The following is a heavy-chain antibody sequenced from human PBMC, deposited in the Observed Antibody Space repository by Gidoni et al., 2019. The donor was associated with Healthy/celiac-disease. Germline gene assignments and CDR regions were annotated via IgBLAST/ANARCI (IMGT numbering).Heavy chain of an antibody. Sequence: EVQLVQSGAEVKNPGESMRISCKGSGCSFTSYWRSWVRQMPGKGLEWMGRIDPSDSYTNYSPSFQGHVTISADKSISTAYLQWSSLKASDTAMYYCARLTGYCSGGSCYSYFDYWGQGTLVTVSS. D-gene: IGHD2-15*01. J-gene: IGHJ4*02. V-gene: IGHV5-10-1*03. CDR2: IDPSDSYT. CDR1: GCSFTSYW. CDR3: ARLTGYCSGGSCYSYFDY.